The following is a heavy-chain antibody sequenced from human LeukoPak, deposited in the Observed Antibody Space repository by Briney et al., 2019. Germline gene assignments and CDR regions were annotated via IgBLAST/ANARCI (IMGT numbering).Heavy chain of an antibody. J-gene: IGHJ5*02. D-gene: IGHD2-2*01. Sequence: GASVKVSCKPSGYAFSVFYIHWVRQAPGQGLEWMGRMKPKNGGANYSQKFQGRVTMTRDTSMNTAYMELSGLESDDTAIYYCARGGRDTSPYNWFDPWGQGTLVTVSS. CDR2: MKPKNGGA. CDR3: ARGGRDTSPYNWFDP. V-gene: IGHV1-2*06. CDR1: GYAFSVFY.